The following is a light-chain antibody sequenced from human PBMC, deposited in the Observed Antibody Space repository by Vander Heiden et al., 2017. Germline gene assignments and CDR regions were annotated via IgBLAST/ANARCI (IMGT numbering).Light chain of an antibody. V-gene: IGKV3-20*01. CDR1: QSVGETS. J-gene: IGKJ2*01. CDR2: RTS. Sequence: DILSRLPPATLPVSPVARATLSCRASQSVGETSLAWLQQKPGQAPTLLISRTSTRATGIADRFSSSGSRTDFTLTVCRVEPEDYAVYYCQQSLRPPFTFGQGTKLEIK. CDR3: QQSLRPPFT.